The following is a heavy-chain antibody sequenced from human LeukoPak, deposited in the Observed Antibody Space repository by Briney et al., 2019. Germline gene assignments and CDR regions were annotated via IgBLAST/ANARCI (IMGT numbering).Heavy chain of an antibody. CDR3: ARGGYYGSGNDFRFDP. D-gene: IGHD3-10*01. J-gene: IGHJ5*02. Sequence: SQTLSLTCTVSGDSISSGTYYWNWIRQPAGKGLEWIGRIYTSGSTIYNPSLKSRVTISVDTSKNQFSLKLSSVTAADTAIYYCARGGYYGSGNDFRFDPWGQGTLVTVSS. V-gene: IGHV4-61*02. CDR1: GDSISSGTYY. CDR2: IYTSGST.